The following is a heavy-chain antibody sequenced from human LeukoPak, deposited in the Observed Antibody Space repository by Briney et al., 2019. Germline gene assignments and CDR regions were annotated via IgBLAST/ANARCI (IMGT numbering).Heavy chain of an antibody. J-gene: IGHJ4*02. V-gene: IGHV3-23*01. CDR3: AKDGSSSPYYFDH. Sequence: GGSLRLSCAASGFTFSTYAMSWVRQAPGKGLEWVSAISAGGGATYYADSVKGRVTISRDNYKNTLYLQMNRLRVDDTAVYYCAKDGSSSPYYFDHWGQGTLVTVS. CDR1: GFTFSTYA. D-gene: IGHD6-6*01. CDR2: ISAGGGAT.